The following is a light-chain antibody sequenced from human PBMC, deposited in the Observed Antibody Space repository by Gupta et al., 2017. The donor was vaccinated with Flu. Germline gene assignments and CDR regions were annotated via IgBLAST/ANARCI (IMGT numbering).Light chain of an antibody. CDR3: QQVNNYPIT. CDR2: TGS. Sequence: PSFLSASVGERVTITCRASQGISRFLAWYQQKPGKAPKLLIYTGSTLQSGVPSRFSGSGSGTEYTLTISSLQPEDFATYYCQQVNNYPITFGGGTKVEIK. J-gene: IGKJ4*01. CDR1: QGISRF. V-gene: IGKV1-9*01.